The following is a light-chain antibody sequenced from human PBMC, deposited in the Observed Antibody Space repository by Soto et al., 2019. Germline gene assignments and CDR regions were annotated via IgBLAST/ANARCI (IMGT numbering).Light chain of an antibody. CDR1: QSVSSY. CDR3: QQYGSSPRT. J-gene: IGKJ1*01. Sequence: EIGLTQSPATLSLSPGERASLSGRASQSVSSYLAWYQQKPGQAPRLLISGASTRAAGISDRFRGSGSGTDFTLTISSLEPEDFAVYYCQQYGSSPRTFGQGTKVDIK. CDR2: GAS. V-gene: IGKV3-20*01.